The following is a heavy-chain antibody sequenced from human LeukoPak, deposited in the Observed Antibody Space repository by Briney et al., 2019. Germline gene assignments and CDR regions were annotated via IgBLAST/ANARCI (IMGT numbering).Heavy chain of an antibody. CDR1: GGSISSYY. Sequence: SETLSLTCTVSGGSISSYYWSWIRQPPGKGLEWIGYIYYSGSANYNPSLKSRVTISVDTSKNQFSLKLSSVTAADTAVYYCARVGVLRGAFDIWGQGTMVTVSS. J-gene: IGHJ3*02. V-gene: IGHV4-59*01. D-gene: IGHD2/OR15-2a*01. CDR2: IYYSGSA. CDR3: ARVGVLRGAFDI.